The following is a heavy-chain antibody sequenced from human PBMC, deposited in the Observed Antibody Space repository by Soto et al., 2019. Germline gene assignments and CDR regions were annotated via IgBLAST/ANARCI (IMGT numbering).Heavy chain of an antibody. CDR1: GGSVTNSTYY. CDR2: VYYRGRS. J-gene: IGHJ4*02. Sequence: LSLTCTVSGGSVTNSTYYWGWIRQSPGKGLEWIGSVYYRGRSYSKSSVKSRVTISVDTSKNQFSLNLNSVTASDTAVYFCVSQRTTVIPQAYFDYWGPGALVTVSS. V-gene: IGHV4-39*01. CDR3: VSQRTTVIPQAYFDY. D-gene: IGHD4-4*01.